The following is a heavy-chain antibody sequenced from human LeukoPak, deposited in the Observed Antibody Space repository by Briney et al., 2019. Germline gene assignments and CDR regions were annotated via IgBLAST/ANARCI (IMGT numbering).Heavy chain of an antibody. CDR1: GFTFSRFA. D-gene: IGHD5-18*01. CDR3: ARFFGSGYSYGYLDY. CDR2: ISYDGSNK. Sequence: GETLRLSCAASGFTFSRFAMHWVRQAPGKGLEWVALISYDGSNKYDADSVKGRFTISRDNSKNTLYLQMNSLRAEDTAVYYCARFFGSGYSYGYLDYWGQGTLVTVSS. V-gene: IGHV3-30*04. J-gene: IGHJ4*02.